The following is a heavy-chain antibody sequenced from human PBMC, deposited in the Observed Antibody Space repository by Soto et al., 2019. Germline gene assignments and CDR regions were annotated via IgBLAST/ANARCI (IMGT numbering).Heavy chain of an antibody. CDR2: IYYSGST. Sequence: LSLTCTVSGGSISSGGYYWSWIRQHPGKGLEWIGYIYYSGSTYYNPSLKSRVTISVDTSKNQFSLKLSSVTAADTAVYYCAGVTAYYYYGMDVWGQGTTVTVSS. CDR3: AGVTAYYYYGMDV. J-gene: IGHJ6*02. CDR1: GGSISSGGYY. D-gene: IGHD5-18*01. V-gene: IGHV4-31*03.